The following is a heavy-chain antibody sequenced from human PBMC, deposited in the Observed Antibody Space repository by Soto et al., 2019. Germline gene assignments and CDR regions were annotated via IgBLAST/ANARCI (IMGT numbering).Heavy chain of an antibody. V-gene: IGHV4-59*08. CDR2: IYYSGST. Sequence: SETLSLTCTVSGGSISSYYWSWIRQPPGKGLEWIGYIYYSGSTNYNPSLKSRVTISVDTSKNQFSLKLSSVTAADAAVYYCARRYGDYFDYWGQGTLVTVSS. CDR3: ARRYGDYFDY. CDR1: GGSISSYY. D-gene: IGHD5-18*01. J-gene: IGHJ4*02.